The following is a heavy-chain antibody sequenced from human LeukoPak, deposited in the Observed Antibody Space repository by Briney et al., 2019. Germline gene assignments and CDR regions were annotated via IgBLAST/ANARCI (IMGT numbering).Heavy chain of an antibody. Sequence: GGSLRLSCVAFRFSLSSHAMHWVRQAPGKGLEWVAFIQDDERNIYYAGSVKGRFTISRDNSKNTVYLQMNSLRTEDTAVYYCAREAPICRNADCRTGFDYWGQGALVAVSS. CDR1: RFSLSSHA. D-gene: IGHD1-1*01. CDR2: IQDDERNI. V-gene: IGHV3-30*02. CDR3: AREAPICRNADCRTGFDY. J-gene: IGHJ4*02.